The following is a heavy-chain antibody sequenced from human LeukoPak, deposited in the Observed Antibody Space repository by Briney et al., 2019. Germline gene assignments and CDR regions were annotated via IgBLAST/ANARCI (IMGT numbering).Heavy chain of an antibody. D-gene: IGHD3-16*01. CDR1: GYTFTSYG. Sequence: EASVKVSCKASGYTFTSYGITWVRQAPGQGLEWMGWISAYNGNTEYAQIFQGRVTMTTDTSTTTAYMELRSLTSDDTAVYYCARGGPTARLITFGGVTDYWGQGTLVTVSS. V-gene: IGHV1-18*01. CDR3: ARGGPTARLITFGGVTDY. CDR2: ISAYNGNT. J-gene: IGHJ4*02.